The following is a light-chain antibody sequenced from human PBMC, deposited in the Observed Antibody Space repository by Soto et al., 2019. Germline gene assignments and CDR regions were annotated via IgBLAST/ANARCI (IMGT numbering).Light chain of an antibody. V-gene: IGKV3-11*01. CDR1: QSVSSY. CDR3: QQRRDSWT. J-gene: IGKJ1*01. CDR2: GAS. Sequence: EIVLTQSPATLSLSPGERATLSCRASQSVSSYLVWYQQKPGQAPRLLIYGASSMATGIPARFSGSGSGTDFTLTISSLEPEDSAVYYCQQRRDSWTFGQGTKVEIK.